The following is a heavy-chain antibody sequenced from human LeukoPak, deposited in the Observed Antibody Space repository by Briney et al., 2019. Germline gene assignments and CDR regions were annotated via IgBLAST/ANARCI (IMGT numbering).Heavy chain of an antibody. V-gene: IGHV3-48*02. Sequence: GDSPRLSCAASGFIFSDYSMNWVRQAPGKGLAWISYINKDSSTIYYADSVMGRFTISRDNAENSLYLQLNSLTDEDTAVYYCARATRSFDYWGRGTLVTVSS. CDR1: GFIFSDYS. CDR3: ARATRSFDY. J-gene: IGHJ4*02. CDR2: INKDSSTI. D-gene: IGHD6-6*01.